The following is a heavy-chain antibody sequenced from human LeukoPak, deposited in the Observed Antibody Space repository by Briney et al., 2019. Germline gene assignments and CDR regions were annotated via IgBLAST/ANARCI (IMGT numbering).Heavy chain of an antibody. J-gene: IGHJ4*02. Sequence: GGSLRLSCAAFGFTVSSKYMSWVRQAPGKGLEWVSALYSGGDTYYADSVKGRFTISRDNSKNTLYLQMNNLRPEDTAVYYCARGDTGFSSAWGRDFDYWGQGTLVTVSS. CDR2: LYSGGDT. V-gene: IGHV3-66*01. CDR3: ARGDTGFSSAWGRDFDY. CDR1: GFTVSSKY. D-gene: IGHD6-19*01.